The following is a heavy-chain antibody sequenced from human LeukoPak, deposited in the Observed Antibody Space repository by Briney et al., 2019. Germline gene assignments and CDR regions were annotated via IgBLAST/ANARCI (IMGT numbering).Heavy chain of an antibody. D-gene: IGHD6-19*01. CDR1: GFTFSSYA. Sequence: GGSLRLSCAASGFTFSSYAMSWVRQAPGKGLEWVSAISGSGGSTYYADSVKGRFTISRDNSKITLYLQMNSLRAEDTAVYYCAKEMAYIAVADNSAIDYWGQGTLVTVSS. CDR3: AKEMAYIAVADNSAIDY. V-gene: IGHV3-23*01. J-gene: IGHJ4*02. CDR2: ISGSGGST.